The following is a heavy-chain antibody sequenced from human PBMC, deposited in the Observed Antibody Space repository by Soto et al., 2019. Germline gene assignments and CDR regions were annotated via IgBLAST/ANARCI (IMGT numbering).Heavy chain of an antibody. CDR1: GFTFCSYG. Sequence: GGSLRLSCAASGFTFCSYGMHWVRQAPGKGLEWVAVIWYDGSNKYYADSVKGRFTISRDNSKNTLYLQMNSLRAEDTAVYYCASGEYYYDSSVPGYFDYWGQGTLVTVSS. D-gene: IGHD3-22*01. CDR2: IWYDGSNK. J-gene: IGHJ4*02. CDR3: ASGEYYYDSSVPGYFDY. V-gene: IGHV3-33*01.